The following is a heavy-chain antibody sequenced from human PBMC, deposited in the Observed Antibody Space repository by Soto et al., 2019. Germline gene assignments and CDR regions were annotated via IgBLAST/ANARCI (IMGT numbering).Heavy chain of an antibody. D-gene: IGHD3-22*01. CDR1: GFTFSSYA. CDR2: ISGSGGRT. V-gene: IGHV3-23*01. Sequence: EVQLLEAGGGLVQPGGSLRLSCAASGFTFSSYAMSWVRQAPGKGLEWGSAISGSGGRTYYADSVKGRFTISRDNSKNTLYLQMNSLRAEDTAVYYCAALIVVVMYPDYWGQGTLVTVSS. J-gene: IGHJ4*02. CDR3: AALIVVVMYPDY.